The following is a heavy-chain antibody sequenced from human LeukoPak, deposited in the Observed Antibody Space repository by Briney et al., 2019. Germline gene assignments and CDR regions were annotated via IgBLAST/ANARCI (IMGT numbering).Heavy chain of an antibody. V-gene: IGHV4-59*08. Sequence: SETLSLTCTVSGGSISSYHWSWIRQPPGKGLESIGYIYYSGNTNYNPSLKSRVTISVDTSKNQFSLKLSSVTAADTAVYYCARHGSGTTGRLYYYYGMDVWGQGTTVTVSS. CDR3: ARHGSGTTGRLYYYYGMDV. CDR1: GGSISSYH. J-gene: IGHJ6*02. D-gene: IGHD4-11*01. CDR2: IYYSGNT.